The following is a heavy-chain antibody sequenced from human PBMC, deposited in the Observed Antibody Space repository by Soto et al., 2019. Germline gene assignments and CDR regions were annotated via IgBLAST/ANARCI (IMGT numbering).Heavy chain of an antibody. D-gene: IGHD3-22*01. CDR3: ARGAQVVIATFYYYYYMDV. CDR1: GGSISSGGYY. V-gene: IGHV4-31*03. J-gene: IGHJ6*03. Sequence: QVQLQESGPGLVKPSQTLSLTCTVSGGSISSGGYYWSWIRQHPGKGLEWIGYIYYSGSPYYNPSLKSRVTISVDTSKNQFSLKLSSVTAADTAVYYCARGAQVVIATFYYYYYMDVWGKGTTVTVSS. CDR2: IYYSGSP.